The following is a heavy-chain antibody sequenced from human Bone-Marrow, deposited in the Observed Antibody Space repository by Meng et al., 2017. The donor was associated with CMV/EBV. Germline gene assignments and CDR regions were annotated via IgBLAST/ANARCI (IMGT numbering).Heavy chain of an antibody. V-gene: IGHV3-64*02. Sequence: GESLKISCAASGFTFSSYAMHWVRQAPGKGLEYVSAISSNGGSTYYADSVKGRFTISRDNSKNTLYLQMGSLRAEDMAVYYCARGYYDILTGYYPLYYFDDWGQGTLVTVSS. CDR3: ARGYYDILTGYYPLYYFDD. CDR1: GFTFSSYA. D-gene: IGHD3-9*01. J-gene: IGHJ4*02. CDR2: ISSNGGST.